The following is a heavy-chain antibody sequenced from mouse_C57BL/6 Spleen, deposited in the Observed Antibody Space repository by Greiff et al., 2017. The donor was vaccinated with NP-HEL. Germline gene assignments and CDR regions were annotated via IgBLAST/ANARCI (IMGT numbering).Heavy chain of an antibody. CDR1: GYTFTSYW. CDR2: IYPSDSET. V-gene: IGHV1-61*01. CDR3: ARGLRLPHAMDY. Sequence: QVQLQQPGAELVRPGSSVKLSCKASGYTFTSYWMDWVKQRPGQGLEWIGNIYPSDSETHYNQKFKDKATLTVDKSSSTAYMQLSSLTSEDSAVYYCARGLRLPHAMDYWGQGTSVTVSS. J-gene: IGHJ4*01. D-gene: IGHD2-4*01.